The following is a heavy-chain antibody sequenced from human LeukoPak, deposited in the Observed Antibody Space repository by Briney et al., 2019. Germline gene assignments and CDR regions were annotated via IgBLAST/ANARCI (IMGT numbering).Heavy chain of an antibody. CDR2: ISYDGSNK. CDR3: AKDPYYYGSAAIDY. Sequence: GGSLRLSCAASGFTFSSYAMHWVRQAPGKGLEWVAVISYDGSNKYYADSVKGRFTISRDNSKNTLYLQMNSLRAEDTAVYYCAKDPYYYGSAAIDYWGQGTLVTVSS. D-gene: IGHD3-10*01. CDR1: GFTFSSYA. V-gene: IGHV3-30*04. J-gene: IGHJ4*02.